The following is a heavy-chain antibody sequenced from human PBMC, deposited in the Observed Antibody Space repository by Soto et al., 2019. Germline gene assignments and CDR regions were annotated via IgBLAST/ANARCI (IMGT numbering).Heavy chain of an antibody. CDR2: IYYSGST. V-gene: IGHV4-59*01. Sequence: SETLSLTCTVSGGSISSYYWSWIRQPPGKGLEWIGYIYYSGSTNYNPSLKGRVTISVDTSKNQFSLKLSSVAAADTAVYYCARVGRYCSGGSCYRSIDAFDIWGQGTMVTVSS. J-gene: IGHJ3*02. CDR3: ARVGRYCSGGSCYRSIDAFDI. D-gene: IGHD2-15*01. CDR1: GGSISSYY.